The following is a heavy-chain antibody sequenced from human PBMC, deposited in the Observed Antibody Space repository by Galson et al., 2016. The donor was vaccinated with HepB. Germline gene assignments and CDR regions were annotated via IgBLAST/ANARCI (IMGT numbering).Heavy chain of an antibody. CDR2: IHYSGST. V-gene: IGHV4-39*01. CDR1: GGSVSSSTFD. CDR3: ASSHPRTAYFNY. J-gene: IGHJ4*02. D-gene: IGHD5-18*01. Sequence: LSLTCTVSGGSVSSSTFDWGWIRQPPGKGLEWIGSIHYSGSTYYNPSLKSRVTISVDTSKSHFSLELPSVTAADTAVYYCASSHPRTAYFNYWGQGTLVTVSS.